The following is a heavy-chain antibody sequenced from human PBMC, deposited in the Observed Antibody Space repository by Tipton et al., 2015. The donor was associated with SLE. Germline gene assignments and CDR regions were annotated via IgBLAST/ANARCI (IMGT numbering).Heavy chain of an antibody. Sequence: TLSLTCTVSGDSIRSYYWTWIRQSPGKGLEWIGYIYYSATTRYNPSLKSRVTISIDTSKNQFSLKLSSVTAADTAVYYCARVLTGDWFDPWGQGTLVTVSS. CDR1: GDSIRSYY. CDR2: IYYSATT. V-gene: IGHV4-59*12. CDR3: ARVLTGDWFDP. J-gene: IGHJ5*02. D-gene: IGHD7-27*01.